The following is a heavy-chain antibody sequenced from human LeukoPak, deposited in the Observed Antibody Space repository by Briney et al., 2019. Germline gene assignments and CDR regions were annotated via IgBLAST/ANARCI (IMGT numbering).Heavy chain of an antibody. Sequence: GGSLRLSCAASGFTSSSYALNWVRQAPGKGPEWVATVSGSGDRMYHADSVKGRFTISRDNSKNTIYLQMNSLRAEDTALYYCAKAAAAPGFDFWGQGTLVTVSS. J-gene: IGHJ4*02. V-gene: IGHV3-23*01. CDR3: AKAAAAPGFDF. D-gene: IGHD6-13*01. CDR1: GFTSSSYA. CDR2: VSGSGDRM.